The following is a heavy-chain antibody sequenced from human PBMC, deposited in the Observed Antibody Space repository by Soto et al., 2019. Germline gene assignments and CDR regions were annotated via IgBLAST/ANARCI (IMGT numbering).Heavy chain of an antibody. J-gene: IGHJ5*02. V-gene: IGHV1-3*01. CDR3: VRRHVSATGIDWFDP. Sequence: QVQLVQSGTEVKKPGASVKVSCKASGYTFTSYGIHWVRQAPGQRLEWMGWINAANGDTKYSPKFQGRVTITRDTSASIAYMELSSLRSEDTAVYYCVRRHVSATGIDWFDPWGQGTLVTVSS. CDR2: INAANGDT. D-gene: IGHD6-13*01. CDR1: GYTFTSYG.